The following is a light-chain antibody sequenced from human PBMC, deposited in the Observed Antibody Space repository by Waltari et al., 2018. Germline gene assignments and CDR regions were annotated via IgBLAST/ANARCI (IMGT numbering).Light chain of an antibody. CDR3: SAWDSNLSAYV. V-gene: IGLV10-54*04. CDR2: RNN. CDR1: RNNVGNQG. Sequence: QAGLTQPPSVSKALRQTATLTCTGNRNNVGNQGAAWLQQHQGHPPQPLSYRNNDRPSGISERFSASRSGNTASLTITGLQPEDEADYYCSAWDSNLSAYVFGSGTKVTVL. J-gene: IGLJ1*01.